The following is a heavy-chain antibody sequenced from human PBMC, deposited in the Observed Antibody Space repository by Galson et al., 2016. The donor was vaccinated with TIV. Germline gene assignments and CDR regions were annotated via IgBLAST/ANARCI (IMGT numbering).Heavy chain of an antibody. V-gene: IGHV5-51*01. J-gene: IGHJ6*02. D-gene: IGHD3-16*01. Sequence: QSGAEVKKPGEPLKISCKASGYSFTTYWIGWVRQMPGKGLEWMGIIYPGDSDTRYNPSFQGQVTITADKSITTAYLQWSSLKASATAMYYCATSRGHYYGLDGWGQGTPVTVSS. CDR3: ATSRGHYYGLDG. CDR2: IYPGDSDT. CDR1: GYSFTTYW.